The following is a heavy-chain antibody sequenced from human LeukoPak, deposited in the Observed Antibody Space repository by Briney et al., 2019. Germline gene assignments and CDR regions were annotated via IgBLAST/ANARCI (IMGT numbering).Heavy chain of an antibody. D-gene: IGHD2-2*01. V-gene: IGHV4-34*01. CDR2: INHSGST. Sequence: SETLSLTCAVYGGSFSGYYWSWLRQPPGKGLEWIGEINHSGSTNYNPSLKSRVTISVDTSKNQFSLKLSSVTAADTAVYYCARARRSSTSLIGGTDVWGQGTTVTVSS. J-gene: IGHJ6*02. CDR3: ARARRSSTSLIGGTDV. CDR1: GGSFSGYY.